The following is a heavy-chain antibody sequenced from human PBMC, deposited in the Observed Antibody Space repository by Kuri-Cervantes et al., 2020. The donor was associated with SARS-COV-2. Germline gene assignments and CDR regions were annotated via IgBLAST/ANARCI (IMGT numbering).Heavy chain of an antibody. D-gene: IGHD3-10*01. CDR3: ARGPRHYGSGSYYPFYGMDV. CDR2: ISWNSGGI. J-gene: IGHJ6*02. CDR1: GFTFDDYA. V-gene: IGHV3-9*01. Sequence: GGSLRLSCAASGFTFDDYAMHWVRQAPGKGLEWVSGISWNSGGIGYADSVKGRFTISRDNAKNSLYLQMNSLRAEDTAVYYCARGPRHYGSGSYYPFYGMDVWGQGTTVTVSS.